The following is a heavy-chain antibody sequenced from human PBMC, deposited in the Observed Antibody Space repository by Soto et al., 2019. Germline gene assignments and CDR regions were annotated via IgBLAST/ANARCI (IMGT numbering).Heavy chain of an antibody. D-gene: IGHD4-17*01. CDR1: SGSISSSNW. J-gene: IGHJ4*02. Sequence: PSETLSLTCAVSSGSISSSNWWSWVRQPPGKGLEWIGEIYHSGSTNYNPSLKSRVTISVDKSKNQFSLKLSSVTAADTAVYYCARAPDYGDHEGHFDYWGQGTLVTVSS. CDR2: IYHSGST. V-gene: IGHV4-4*02. CDR3: ARAPDYGDHEGHFDY.